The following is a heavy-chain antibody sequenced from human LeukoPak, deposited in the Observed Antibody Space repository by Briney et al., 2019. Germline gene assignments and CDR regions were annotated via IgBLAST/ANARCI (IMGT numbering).Heavy chain of an antibody. Sequence: PSQTLSLTCTVSGGSISSGSYYWSWSRQPGGKGLEWIVRIYTSGSTNYNPSLKSRVTISVDTSKNQFSLKLSSVAAADTAVYYCAREVDSMNYYYYYYMDVWGKGTTVTVSS. CDR1: GGSISSGSYY. CDR2: IYTSGST. J-gene: IGHJ6*03. V-gene: IGHV4-61*02. CDR3: AREVDSMNYYYYYYMDV. D-gene: IGHD4-11*01.